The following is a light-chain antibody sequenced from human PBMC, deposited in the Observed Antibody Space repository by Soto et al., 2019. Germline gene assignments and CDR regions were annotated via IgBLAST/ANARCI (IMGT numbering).Light chain of an antibody. CDR3: AAWDTSLHALI. V-gene: IGLV1-51*01. CDR2: DNY. CDR1: SSNIGKTF. Sequence: QSVLPQPPAVSAAPGQKVTISCSGTSSNIGKTFVSWYQHLPGTAPKLLIYDNYKRPSGIPDRFSGSKSGTSATLGITGLQTGDEADHYCAAWDTSLHALILGGGTKLTVL. J-gene: IGLJ2*01.